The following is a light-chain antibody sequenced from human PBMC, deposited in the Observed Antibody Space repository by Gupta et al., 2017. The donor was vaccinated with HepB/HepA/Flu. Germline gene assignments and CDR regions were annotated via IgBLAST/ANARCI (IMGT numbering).Light chain of an antibody. CDR2: GAS. CDR1: QDTRDY. CDR3: QQLYAYPLT. J-gene: IGKJ4*01. Sequence: DIQLTQSPSFLSASVGDRVSITCRASQDTRDYLAWYQEKPGEAPKLLIYGASTLHSGVPSRFSGSGSEAEFTLTINSLQPEDFATYYCQQLYAYPLTFGGGTKVEIK. V-gene: IGKV1-9*01.